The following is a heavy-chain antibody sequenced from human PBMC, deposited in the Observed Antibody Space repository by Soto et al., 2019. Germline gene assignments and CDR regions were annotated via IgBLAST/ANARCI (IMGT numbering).Heavy chain of an antibody. CDR2: IWYDGSNE. V-gene: IGHV3-33*01. CDR1: GFTLSSSD. D-gene: IGHD2-15*01. Sequence: GGSLRLSCAASGFTLSSSDMHWVRQAPGRGLEWVALIWYDGSNEYYADSVKGRFTISRDNSKNTLYLEIYSLRAEDTAVYYCARDHPNCSGNKCPFDYWGQGTLVTV. CDR3: ARDHPNCSGNKCPFDY. J-gene: IGHJ4*02.